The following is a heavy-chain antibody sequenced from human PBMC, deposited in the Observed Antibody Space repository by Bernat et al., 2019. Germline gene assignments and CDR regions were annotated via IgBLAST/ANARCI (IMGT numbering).Heavy chain of an antibody. J-gene: IGHJ3*02. V-gene: IGHV3-7*04. CDR2: IKQDGSEK. D-gene: IGHD3-3*01. CDR1: GFTFSSYW. CDR3: ARDMQPAGGRRFLEWLLLDAFDI. Sequence: EVQLVESGGGLVQPGGSLRLSCAASGFTFSSYWMSWVRQAPGKGLEWVANIKQDGSEKYYVDSVKGRFTISRDNAKHSLYLQMNSLRAEDTAVYYCARDMQPAGGRRFLEWLLLDAFDIWGQGTMVTVSS.